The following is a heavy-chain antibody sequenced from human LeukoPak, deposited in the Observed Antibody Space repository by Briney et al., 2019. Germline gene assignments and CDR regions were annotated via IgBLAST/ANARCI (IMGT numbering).Heavy chain of an antibody. D-gene: IGHD1-26*01. CDR3: ARSVVGATWVDY. V-gene: IGHV1-2*02. J-gene: IGHJ4*02. CDR1: GYTFTRYY. Sequence: ASVNVSCKASGYTFTRYYMHRLRQAPGQGLEWVGWINPNSGGTNYGQKVQGRVTMTRDKSISTAYMEMSRLRSDDTAVYYCARSVVGATWVDYWGQGAMVTV. CDR2: INPNSGGT.